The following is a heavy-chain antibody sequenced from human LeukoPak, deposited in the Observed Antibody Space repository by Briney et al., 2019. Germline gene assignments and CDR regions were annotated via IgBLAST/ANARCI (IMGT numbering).Heavy chain of an antibody. CDR3: ARGATMVRGVSMTDDY. Sequence: PSETLSLTCAVYGGSFSGYYWSWIRQPPGKGLEWIGEINHSRSTNYNPSLKSRVTISVDTSKNQFSLKLSSVTAADTAVYYCARGATMVRGVSMTDDYWGQGTLVTVSS. J-gene: IGHJ4*02. CDR2: INHSRST. D-gene: IGHD3-10*01. V-gene: IGHV4-34*01. CDR1: GGSFSGYY.